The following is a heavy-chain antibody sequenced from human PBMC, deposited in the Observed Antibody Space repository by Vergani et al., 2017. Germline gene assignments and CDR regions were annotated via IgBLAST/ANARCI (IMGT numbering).Heavy chain of an antibody. V-gene: IGHV1-69*02. J-gene: IGHJ4*02. D-gene: IGHD2-8*01. CDR3: ARGYCTNSICRGKVDS. CDR1: GGTFSSYT. CDR2: IIPILGIA. Sequence: QVQLVQSGAEVKKPGSSVKVSCKASGGTFSSYTISWVRQAPGQGLEWMGRIIPILGIANYAQKFQGRVTITADKSTSTAYMELSSLRSEDTAVYYCARGYCTNSICRGKVDSWGQGTLVTVSS.